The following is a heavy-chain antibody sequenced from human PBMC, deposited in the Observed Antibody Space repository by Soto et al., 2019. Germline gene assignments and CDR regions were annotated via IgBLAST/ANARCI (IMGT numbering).Heavy chain of an antibody. Sequence: ASETLSVTCTVSGGSIRGGDYYWICIRQPPGKGLEWIGYIYYSGSTYYNPSLKSRVTISVDTSKNQFSLKLSSVTAADTAVYYCARQRYCSGGSCPRRFDPWGQGTLVTVSS. CDR1: GGSIRGGDYY. J-gene: IGHJ5*02. V-gene: IGHV4-30-4*01. CDR3: ARQRYCSGGSCPRRFDP. D-gene: IGHD2-15*01. CDR2: IYYSGST.